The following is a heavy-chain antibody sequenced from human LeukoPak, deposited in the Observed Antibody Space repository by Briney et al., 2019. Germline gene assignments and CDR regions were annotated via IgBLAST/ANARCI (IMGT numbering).Heavy chain of an antibody. V-gene: IGHV3-30*03. Sequence: GRSLRLSCAASGFTFSSYGMHWVRQAPGKGLEWVAVISYDGSNKYYADSVKGRFTISRDNSKNTLYLQMNSLRAEDTAVYYCARDYGVQTTFWSGYYKRAYYYYMDVWGKGTTVTVSS. J-gene: IGHJ6*03. CDR1: GFTFSSYG. D-gene: IGHD3-3*01. CDR2: ISYDGSNK. CDR3: ARDYGVQTTFWSGYYKRAYYYYMDV.